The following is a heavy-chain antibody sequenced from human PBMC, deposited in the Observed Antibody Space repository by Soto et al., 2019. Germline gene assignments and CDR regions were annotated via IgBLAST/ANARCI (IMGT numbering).Heavy chain of an antibody. J-gene: IGHJ4*02. CDR1: GFTFSDYY. V-gene: IGHV3-11*06. CDR3: ARDVQQLASY. D-gene: IGHD6-13*01. CDR2: ISGTSTYI. Sequence: GGSLRLSCAASGFTFSDYYMSWIRQAPGKGLEWVSYISGTSTYINYADSVKGRFTISRDNAKNSLYLQMNSLRAEETAVYFCARDVQQLASYWGQGTMVTVSS.